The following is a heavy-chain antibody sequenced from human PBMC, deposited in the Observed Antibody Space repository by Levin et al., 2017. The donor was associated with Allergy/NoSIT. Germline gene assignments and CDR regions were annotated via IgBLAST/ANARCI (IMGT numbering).Heavy chain of an antibody. CDR1: GGSISSSY. D-gene: IGHD3-9*01. CDR2: IYYSGST. Sequence: SQTLSLTCTVSGGSISSSYWSWIRQPPGKGLEWIGYIYYSGSTNYNPSLKSRVTISVDTSKNQFSLKLSSVTAADTAVYYCARELGAYFEGAFDIWGQGTMVTVSS. J-gene: IGHJ3*02. V-gene: IGHV4-59*01. CDR3: ARELGAYFEGAFDI.